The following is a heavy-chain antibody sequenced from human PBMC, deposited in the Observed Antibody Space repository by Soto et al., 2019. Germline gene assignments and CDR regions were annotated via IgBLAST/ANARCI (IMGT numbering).Heavy chain of an antibody. D-gene: IGHD3-22*01. Sequence: EVQLVESGGGLVKPGGSLRLSCAASGFTFSSYSMNWVRQAPGKGLEWVACISSSSTYIYYADSVQGLFTISRDNAKNSQNLQMNSLRADETAVYYGARDIDYYDSSGYSRDYWGQGTLVTVSS. V-gene: IGHV3-21*01. CDR3: ARDIDYYDSSGYSRDY. CDR2: ISSSSTYI. J-gene: IGHJ4*02. CDR1: GFTFSSYS.